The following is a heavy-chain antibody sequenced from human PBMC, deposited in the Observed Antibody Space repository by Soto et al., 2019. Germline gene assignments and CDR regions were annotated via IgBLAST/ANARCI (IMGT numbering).Heavy chain of an antibody. CDR3: ARGWRYYYGMDV. J-gene: IGHJ6*02. CDR1: GGSLSGCC. Sequence: SEALCVTCGVYGGSLSGCCWSGSRQPPGKGLEWIGEINHSASTNYNPSLKSRVTISVDTSKNRFSLKLSSVTAADTAVYYCARGWRYYYGMDVWGQGTTVT. CDR2: INHSAST. V-gene: IGHV4-34*01.